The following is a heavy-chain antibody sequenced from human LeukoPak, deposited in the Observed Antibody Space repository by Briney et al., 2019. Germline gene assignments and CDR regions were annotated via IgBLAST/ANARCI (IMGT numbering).Heavy chain of an antibody. D-gene: IGHD6-19*01. J-gene: IGHJ1*01. CDR1: GGSFSGYY. CDR3: ARGGAQWLVEYFQH. V-gene: IGHV4-34*01. Sequence: PSETLSLTCAVYGGSFSGYYWSWIRQPPGKGLEWIGEINHSGGTSYNPSLKSRVTISVDTSKNQFSLKLSSVTAADTAVYYCARGGAQWLVEYFQHWGQGTLVTVSS. CDR2: INHSGGT.